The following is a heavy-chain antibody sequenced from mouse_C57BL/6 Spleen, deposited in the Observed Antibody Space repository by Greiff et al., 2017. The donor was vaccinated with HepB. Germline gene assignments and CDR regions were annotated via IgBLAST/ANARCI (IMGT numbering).Heavy chain of an antibody. CDR3: ARYHSNLYYAMDY. D-gene: IGHD2-5*01. CDR2: IYPGSGST. Sequence: QVQLQQSGAELVKPGASVKMSCKASGYTFTSYWITWVKQRPGQGLEWIGDIYPGSGSTNYNEKFKSKATLTVDTSSSTAYMQLSSLTSEDSAVYYCARYHSNLYYAMDYWGQGTSVTVSS. V-gene: IGHV1-55*01. CDR1: GYTFTSYW. J-gene: IGHJ4*01.